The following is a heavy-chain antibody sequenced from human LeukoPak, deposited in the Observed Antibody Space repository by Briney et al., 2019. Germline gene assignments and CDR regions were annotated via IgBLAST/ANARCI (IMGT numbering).Heavy chain of an antibody. J-gene: IGHJ4*02. Sequence: GGSLRLSCAASGFTFSSYSMNWVRQAPGKGLEWVSYISSSSSTIYYADSVKGRFTISRDNAKNSLFLQMDSLRAEDTAVYFCARQVSFAFYYGSETYYNDYWGQGTLVTVSS. D-gene: IGHD3-10*01. CDR2: ISSSSSTI. CDR3: ARQVSFAFYYGSETYYNDY. CDR1: GFTFSSYS. V-gene: IGHV3-48*04.